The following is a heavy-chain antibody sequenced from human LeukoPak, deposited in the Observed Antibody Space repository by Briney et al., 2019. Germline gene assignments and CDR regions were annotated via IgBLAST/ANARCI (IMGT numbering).Heavy chain of an antibody. CDR1: GGSISSGSYY. CDR2: IYTSGST. Sequence: SETLSLTCTVSGGSISSGSYYWSWIRQPAGKGLEWIGRIYTSGSTNYNPSLKGRVTISVDTSKNQFSLKLSSVTAADTAVYYCAASTSHYDYWGQGTLVTVSS. J-gene: IGHJ4*02. D-gene: IGHD2-2*01. CDR3: AASTSHYDY. V-gene: IGHV4-61*02.